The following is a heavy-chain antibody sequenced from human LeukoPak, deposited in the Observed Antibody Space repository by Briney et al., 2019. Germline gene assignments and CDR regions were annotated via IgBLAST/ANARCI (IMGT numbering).Heavy chain of an antibody. CDR1: GGSIRSSINW. CDR2: IYHTGST. V-gene: IGHV4-4*02. D-gene: IGHD2-2*01. J-gene: IGHJ6*03. CDR3: ARQTVYCSSTSCYYYYYYMDV. Sequence: SETLSLTCAVSGGSIRSSINWWSWVRQPPGKGLEWIGEIYHTGSTNYNPSLKSRLTMSVDNSKNQFSLRLGSVTAADTAVYYCARQTVYCSSTSCYYYYYYMDVWGKGTTVTVSS.